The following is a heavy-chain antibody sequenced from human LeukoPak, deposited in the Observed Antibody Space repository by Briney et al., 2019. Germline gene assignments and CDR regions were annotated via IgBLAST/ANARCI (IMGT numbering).Heavy chain of an antibody. Sequence: GGSLRLSCAASGFTFSSYAMTWVRQTPGKGLEWVSSISSSSSNTYYADSVKGRFTISRDNAKNSLYLQMNSLRAEDTALYYCARESQAYDFWSGYSGSYFDYWGQGTLVTVSS. V-gene: IGHV3-21*04. CDR3: ARESQAYDFWSGYSGSYFDY. CDR2: ISSSSSNT. D-gene: IGHD3-3*01. CDR1: GFTFSSYA. J-gene: IGHJ4*02.